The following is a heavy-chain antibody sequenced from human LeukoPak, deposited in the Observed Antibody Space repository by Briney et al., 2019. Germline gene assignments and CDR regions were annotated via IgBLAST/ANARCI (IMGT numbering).Heavy chain of an antibody. J-gene: IGHJ3*02. CDR3: ARETYYYDSSGYKDGAFDI. CDR2: IYTSGST. D-gene: IGHD3-22*01. V-gene: IGHV4-4*07. CDR1: GGFISSYY. Sequence: SETLSLTCTVSGGFISSYYWSWIRQPAGKGLEWIGRIYTSGSTNYNPSLKSRVTMSVDTSKNQFSLKLSSVTAADTAVYYCARETYYYDSSGYKDGAFDIWGQGTMVTVSS.